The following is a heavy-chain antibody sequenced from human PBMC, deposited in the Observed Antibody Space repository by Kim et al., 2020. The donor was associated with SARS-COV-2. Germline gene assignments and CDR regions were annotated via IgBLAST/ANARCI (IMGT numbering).Heavy chain of an antibody. J-gene: IGHJ6*03. Sequence: GGSLRLSCAASGFTFNSYGMHWVRQAPGKGLEWVAVISHDGNNNYYADSVKGRFTIARDNSTNALFLQMNSLRAEDTAVYYCAAVGCSTWSSRDYYYYMDVWGQGTTVTVSS. V-gene: IGHV3-30*03. CDR3: AAVGCSTWSSRDYYYYMDV. CDR2: ISHDGNNN. CDR1: GFTFNSYG. D-gene: IGHD6-6*01.